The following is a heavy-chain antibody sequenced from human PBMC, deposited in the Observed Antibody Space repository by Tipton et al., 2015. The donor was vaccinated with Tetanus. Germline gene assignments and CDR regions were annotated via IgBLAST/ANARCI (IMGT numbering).Heavy chain of an antibody. D-gene: IGHD5-18*01. V-gene: IGHV3-33*01. Sequence: SLRLSCEVSGFTFSNYAIHWVRQAPGKGLEWVAVIWYDGNNKYYAESVRGRFTISRDNSRNTVFLQMNSLRVEDTAVYYCARDYEYIFGYSVVNGLDVWGQGTSVTVSS. CDR1: GFTFSNYA. CDR2: IWYDGNNK. CDR3: ARDYEYIFGYSVVNGLDV. J-gene: IGHJ6*02.